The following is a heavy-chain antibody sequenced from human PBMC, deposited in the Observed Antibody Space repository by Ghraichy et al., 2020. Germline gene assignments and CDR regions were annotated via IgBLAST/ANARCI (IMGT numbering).Heavy chain of an antibody. V-gene: IGHV3-48*02. D-gene: IGHD4-23*01. J-gene: IGHJ6*02. CDR3: ARGSTVVRYYYYDGMDV. CDR2: MTSSSRFI. CDR1: GFTFSSYS. Sequence: GGSLRLSCVGSGFTFSSYSMNWVRQAPGKGLEWVSYMTSSSRFISYADSVKGRFTVSRDNAQNSLYLQMKSLRDEDTAVYYCARGSTVVRYYYYDGMDVWGQGTTVTVSS.